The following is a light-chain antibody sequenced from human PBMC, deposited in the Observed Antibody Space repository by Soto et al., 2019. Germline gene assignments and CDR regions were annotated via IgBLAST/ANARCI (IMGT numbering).Light chain of an antibody. Sequence: DIQMPQSPSTLSASAGDIVTITCRAIQSISSWLAWYQQKPGKAPKLLIYDASSLESGVPSRFSGSGSGTEFTLTISSLQPDDFATYYCQQYNSYLYTFGQGTKLEIK. CDR3: QQYNSYLYT. CDR1: QSISSW. J-gene: IGKJ2*01. CDR2: DAS. V-gene: IGKV1-5*01.